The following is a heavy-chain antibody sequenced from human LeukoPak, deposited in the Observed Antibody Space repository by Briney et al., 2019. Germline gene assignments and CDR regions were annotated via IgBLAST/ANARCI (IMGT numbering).Heavy chain of an antibody. CDR1: GGSFSGYY. V-gene: IGHV4-59*10. CDR2: MYTSGTT. CDR3: ARECYGGNSVDS. J-gene: IGHJ4*02. Sequence: PSETLSLTCAVYGGSFSGYYWSWIRQPAGKGLEWIGHMYTSGTTNYNPSLKSRVTISLDTSKNQFSLDLRSVTAADTAFYYCARECYGGNSVDSWGQGTLVTVSS. D-gene: IGHD4-23*01.